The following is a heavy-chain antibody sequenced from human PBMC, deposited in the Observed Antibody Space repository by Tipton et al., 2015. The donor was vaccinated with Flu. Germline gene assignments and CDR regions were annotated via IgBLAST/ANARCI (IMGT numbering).Heavy chain of an antibody. V-gene: IGHV3-11*01. Sequence: SLRLSCAASGFTFSDYYMSWIRQAPGKGLEWVSYISSSGSTIYYADSVKGRFTISRDNAKNSLYLQMNSLRAEDTAVYYCARWQDSSSRRWGGFDYWGQGTLVTVSS. CDR3: ARWQDSSSRRWGGFDY. CDR1: GFTFSDYY. CDR2: ISSSGSTI. J-gene: IGHJ4*02. D-gene: IGHD6-6*01.